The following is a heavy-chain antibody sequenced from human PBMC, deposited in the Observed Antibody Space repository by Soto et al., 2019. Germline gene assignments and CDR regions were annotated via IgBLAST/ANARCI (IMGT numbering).Heavy chain of an antibody. V-gene: IGHV1-69*13. CDR3: ARDPPPPVLRYFRPQGYYGMDV. Sequence: SVKVSCKASGGTFSSYALSWVRQAPGQGLEWMGGIIPIFGTANCAQKFQGRVMITADESTSTAYMELSSLRSEDTAVYYCARDPPPPVLRYFRPQGYYGMDVCGQGTTGTVSS. D-gene: IGHD3-9*01. CDR1: GGTFSSYA. CDR2: IIPIFGTA. J-gene: IGHJ6*02.